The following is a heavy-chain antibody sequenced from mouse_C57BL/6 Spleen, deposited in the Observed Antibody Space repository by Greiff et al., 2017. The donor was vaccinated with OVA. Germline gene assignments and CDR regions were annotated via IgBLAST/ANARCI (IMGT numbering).Heavy chain of an antibody. V-gene: IGHV5-9-1*02. Sequence: EVKVEESGEGLVKPGGSLKLSCAASGFTFSSYAMSWVRQTPEKRLEWVAYISSGGDYIYYADTVKGRFTISRDNARNTLYLQMSSLKSEDTAMYYCTREGDAMDDWGQGTSVTVSS. CDR1: GFTFSSYA. J-gene: IGHJ4*01. CDR3: TREGDAMDD. CDR2: ISSGGDYI.